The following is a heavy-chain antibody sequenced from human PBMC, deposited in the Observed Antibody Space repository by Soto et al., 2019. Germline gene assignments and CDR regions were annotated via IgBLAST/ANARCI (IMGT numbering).Heavy chain of an antibody. CDR2: IYYSGST. CDR1: GGSISSYY. D-gene: IGHD5-12*01. V-gene: IGHV4-59*01. J-gene: IGHJ4*02. CDR3: ARADGYNYFDY. Sequence: QVQLQESGPGLVKPSETLSLTCTVSGGSISSYYWSWIRQPPGKGLEWIGYIYYSGSTNYNPSLKSRVTISVDTSKNQFSLKLSSVTAADTAVYYCARADGYNYFDYWGQGTLVTVSS.